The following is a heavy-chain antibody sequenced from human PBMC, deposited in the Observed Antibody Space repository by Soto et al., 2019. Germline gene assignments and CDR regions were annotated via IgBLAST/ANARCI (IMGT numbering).Heavy chain of an antibody. CDR1: GFTFSSYG. Sequence: GGSLRLSCAASGFTFSSYGMHWVRQAPGKGLEWVAVIWYDGSNKYYADSVKGRFPISRDNSKNTLYLQMNSLRAEDTAVYYCARESAAKYCSGGSCPFDYWGQGTLVTVSS. V-gene: IGHV3-33*01. CDR2: IWYDGSNK. J-gene: IGHJ4*02. D-gene: IGHD2-15*01. CDR3: ARESAAKYCSGGSCPFDY.